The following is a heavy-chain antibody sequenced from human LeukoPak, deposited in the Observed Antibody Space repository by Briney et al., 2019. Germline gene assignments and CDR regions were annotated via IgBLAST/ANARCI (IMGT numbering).Heavy chain of an antibody. CDR3: ARGGYCSSTSCYPYYYYYMDV. CDR2: IIPIFGTA. Sequence: GASVKVSCKASGYTFTSYGISWVGQAAGQGREWMGGIIPIFGTANYAQKFQGRVTITADESTSTDYMELSSLRSDDTAVYYCARGGYCSSTSCYPYYYYYMDVWGKGTTVTVSS. J-gene: IGHJ6*03. V-gene: IGHV1-69*13. D-gene: IGHD2-2*01. CDR1: GYTFTSYG.